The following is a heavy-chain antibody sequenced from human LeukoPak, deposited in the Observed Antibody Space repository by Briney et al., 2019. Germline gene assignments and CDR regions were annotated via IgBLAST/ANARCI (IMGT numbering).Heavy chain of an antibody. CDR3: AREWEHYDILTGRFYWYFDL. J-gene: IGHJ2*01. D-gene: IGHD3-9*01. V-gene: IGHV3-23*01. Sequence: GGSLRLSCAASGFTFSSYAMSWVRQAPGKGLEWVSAISGSGGSTYYADSVKGRFTISRDNAKNSLYLQMNSLRAEDTAIYYCAREWEHYDILTGRFYWYFDLWGRGTLVTVSS. CDR1: GFTFSSYA. CDR2: ISGSGGST.